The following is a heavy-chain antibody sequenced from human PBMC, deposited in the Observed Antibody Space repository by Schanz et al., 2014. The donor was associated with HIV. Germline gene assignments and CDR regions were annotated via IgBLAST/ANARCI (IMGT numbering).Heavy chain of an antibody. CDR3: ARDGGDYDFWSGLVYGMDV. J-gene: IGHJ6*02. V-gene: IGHV3-33*05. D-gene: IGHD3-3*01. CDR2: ISRDGDKT. CDR1: GFTFSSYG. Sequence: QVQLVESGGGVVQPGRSLRLSCAASGFTFSSYGMHWVRQAPGKGLEWVAVISRDGDKTYYADSVKGRFTISRDNAKNTLYLQMNSLRAEDTAVYYCARDGGDYDFWSGLVYGMDVWGRGTTVTVSS.